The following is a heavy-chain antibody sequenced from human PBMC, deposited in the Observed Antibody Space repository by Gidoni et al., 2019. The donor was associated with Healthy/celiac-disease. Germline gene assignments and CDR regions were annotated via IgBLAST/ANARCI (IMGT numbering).Heavy chain of an antibody. Sequence: EVQLVASGGGLVQPGRSLRRSCAASGCSLDDYAMHWVRQAPGKGLELVSGISWKSGSIGYADSVKGRFTISRDNAKNSLYLQMNSLRAEDTALYYCAKDIETSIAAAGNFDYWGQGTLVTVSS. D-gene: IGHD6-13*01. CDR1: GCSLDDYA. V-gene: IGHV3-9*01. J-gene: IGHJ4*02. CDR2: ISWKSGSI. CDR3: AKDIETSIAAAGNFDY.